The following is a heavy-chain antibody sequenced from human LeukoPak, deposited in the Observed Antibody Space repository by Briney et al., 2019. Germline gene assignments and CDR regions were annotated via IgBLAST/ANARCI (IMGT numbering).Heavy chain of an antibody. CDR3: ARLYQGRYFDF. V-gene: IGHV4-39*07. Sequence: SETLSLTCTVSGGSISSSSYYWGWIRQPPGKGLEWIGSIYYSGSTYYNPSLKSRVTISVDTSKNQFSLKLTSVTAADTAVYYCARLYQGRYFDFWGQGTLVTVSS. CDR2: IYYSGST. CDR1: GGSISSSSYY. D-gene: IGHD2/OR15-2a*01. J-gene: IGHJ4*02.